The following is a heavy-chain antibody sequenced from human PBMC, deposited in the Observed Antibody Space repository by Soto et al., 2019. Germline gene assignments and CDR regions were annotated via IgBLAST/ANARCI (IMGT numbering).Heavy chain of an antibody. Sequence: LSDPLSLNCRVSAGSISSTSNYMGWIRQPPGKGLEEIWRIYYKGGTYSKNTLKSRVTISVDTSKNQFSLKLSSVTAADTAVYYCARYDYVWGSYGYNGPDYFDYWGEGSLVTVSS. D-gene: IGHD3-16*01. J-gene: IGHJ4*02. V-gene: IGHV4-39*01. CDR1: AGSISSTSNY. CDR2: IYYKGGT. CDR3: ARYDYVWGSYGYNGPDYFDY.